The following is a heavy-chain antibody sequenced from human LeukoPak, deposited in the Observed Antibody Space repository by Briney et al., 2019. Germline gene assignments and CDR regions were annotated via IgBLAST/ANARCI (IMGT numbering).Heavy chain of an antibody. CDR1: GGSFSGYY. J-gene: IGHJ4*02. CDR2: INHSGST. D-gene: IGHD3-9*01. Sequence: SETLSLTCAVYGGSFSGYYWSWIRQPPGKGLEWIGEINHSGSTNYNPSLKSRVTISVDTSKNQFSLKLSSVTAADTAVYYCARVNDILTGYYLYYFDYWGQGTLVTVSS. V-gene: IGHV4-34*01. CDR3: ARVNDILTGYYLYYFDY.